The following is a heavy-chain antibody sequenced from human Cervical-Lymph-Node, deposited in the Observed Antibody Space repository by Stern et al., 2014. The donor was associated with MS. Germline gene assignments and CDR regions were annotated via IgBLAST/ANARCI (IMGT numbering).Heavy chain of an antibody. J-gene: IGHJ4*02. V-gene: IGHV3-33*01. Sequence: DQLVESGGGVVQPGRTLRLSCAASGFTFSSYGMHWVRQAQGKGLEWVAVIWYDGSNKYYADSVKGRFTIYRDNSQNTMYMPMNSLRAEDTAVYYCARDRHDLGYCSGGSCYFPDYWGQGTLVTVSS. CDR1: GFTFSSYG. D-gene: IGHD2-15*01. CDR2: IWYDGSNK. CDR3: ARDRHDLGYCSGGSCYFPDY.